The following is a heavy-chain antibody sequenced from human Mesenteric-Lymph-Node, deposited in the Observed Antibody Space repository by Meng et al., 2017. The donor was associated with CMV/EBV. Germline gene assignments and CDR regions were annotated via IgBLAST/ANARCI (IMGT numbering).Heavy chain of an antibody. V-gene: IGHV4-59*12. D-gene: IGHD3-22*01. CDR2: IYYSGST. Sequence: SETLSLTCTVSGGSISSYYWSWIRQPPGKGLEWIGYIYYSGSTKYNPSLKSRVTISVDTSKNQFSLKLSSVTAADTAVYYCARRTYYYDSSPGDYYYGMDVWGQGTTVTVSS. J-gene: IGHJ6*02. CDR3: ARRTYYYDSSPGDYYYGMDV. CDR1: GGSISSYY.